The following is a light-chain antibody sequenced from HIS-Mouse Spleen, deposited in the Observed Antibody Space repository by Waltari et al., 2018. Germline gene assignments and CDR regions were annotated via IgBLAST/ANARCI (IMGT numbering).Light chain of an antibody. CDR2: AAS. J-gene: IGKJ1*01. CDR1: QGISSY. Sequence: DIQLTQSPSLLSASVGDRATITCRASQGISSYLAWYQQKPGKAPKLLIYAASTLQSGVPSRFSGSGSGTEFTLTISSLQPEDFATYYCQQLNSYPPTFGQGTKVEIK. V-gene: IGKV1-9*01. CDR3: QQLNSYPPT.